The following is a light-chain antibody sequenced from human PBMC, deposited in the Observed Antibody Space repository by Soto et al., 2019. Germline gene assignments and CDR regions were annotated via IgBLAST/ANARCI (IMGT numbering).Light chain of an antibody. Sequence: EMVMAQCPATMSVSPGKRTTLSCKASQSVSSNLAWYQQKPGQAPRLIIYGASTRATRIPARFSGSGSGTEFTLTISSLEPEDLAVYYCQQYGSSPPWTFGQGTKGDI. CDR3: QQYGSSPPWT. CDR1: QSVSSN. J-gene: IGKJ1*01. CDR2: GAS. V-gene: IGKV3-15*01.